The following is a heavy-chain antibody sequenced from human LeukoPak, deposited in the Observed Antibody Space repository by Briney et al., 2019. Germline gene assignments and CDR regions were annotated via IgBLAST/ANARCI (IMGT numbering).Heavy chain of an antibody. D-gene: IGHD6-19*01. J-gene: IGHJ4*02. CDR2: IYHGGNT. Sequence: SETLSLTCTVSGGSISSGSYYWNWIRQPPGKGLEWIGYIYHGGNTYYNPSLKSRVTISVDTSKNQFSLKLSSVTAADTAVYYCARGRSGWSRDFDYWGQGTLVTVSS. V-gene: IGHV4-30-2*01. CDR1: GGSISSGSYY. CDR3: ARGRSGWSRDFDY.